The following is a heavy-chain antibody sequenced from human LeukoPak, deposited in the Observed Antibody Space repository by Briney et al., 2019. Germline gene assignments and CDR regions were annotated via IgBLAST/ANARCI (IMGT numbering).Heavy chain of an antibody. V-gene: IGHV1-2*02. CDR3: ARAPPITRGPFDP. Sequence: ASVKVSCKASGYTFTGYYMHWVRQAPVQGLEWMGWINPNSGGTIYAQKFQGRVTMTRDTSISTVYMELSRLRSDDTAVYYCARAPPITRGPFDPWGQGTLVTVSS. CDR1: GYTFTGYY. D-gene: IGHD3-10*01. CDR2: INPNSGGT. J-gene: IGHJ5*02.